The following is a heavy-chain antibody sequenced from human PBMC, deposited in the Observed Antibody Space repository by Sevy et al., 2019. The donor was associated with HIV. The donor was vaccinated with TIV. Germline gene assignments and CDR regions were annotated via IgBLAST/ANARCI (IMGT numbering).Heavy chain of an antibody. D-gene: IGHD3-22*01. CDR3: ARELDPYYYDSSGYYYRLDY. J-gene: IGHJ4*02. Sequence: ASVKVSCKASGGTFSSYAISWVRQAPGQGLEWMGGIIPIFGTENYAQKFQGRVTITADESTSTADMELSSLRSEDTAVYYCARELDPYYYDSSGYYYRLDYWGQGTLVTVSS. V-gene: IGHV1-69*13. CDR2: IIPIFGTE. CDR1: GGTFSSYA.